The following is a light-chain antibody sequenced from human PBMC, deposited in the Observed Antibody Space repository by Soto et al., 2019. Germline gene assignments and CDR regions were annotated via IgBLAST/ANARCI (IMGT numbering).Light chain of an antibody. Sequence: XIVXXXXPXXXSXSPGERATLSCRASQSVSSQLAWYQHKPGQAPRLLIYDASNRATGIPDRFSGSGSGTDFTLTISSLEPEDFAVYYCAQRIWPWTVGQGTKVDIK. CDR1: QSVSSQ. J-gene: IGKJ1*01. CDR2: DAS. V-gene: IGKV3-11*01. CDR3: AQRIWPWT.